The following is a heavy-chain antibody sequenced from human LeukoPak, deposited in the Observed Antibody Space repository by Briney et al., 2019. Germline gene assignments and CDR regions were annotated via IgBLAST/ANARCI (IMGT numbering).Heavy chain of an antibody. Sequence: SVKVSCKASGGTFSSCAISWVRQAPGQGLEWMGGIIPIFGTANYAQKFQGRVTITADESTSTAYMELSSLRSEDTAVYYCARALGSYLSFDYWGQGTLVTVSS. V-gene: IGHV1-69*13. CDR2: IIPIFGTA. CDR3: ARALGSYLSFDY. J-gene: IGHJ4*02. D-gene: IGHD3-16*02. CDR1: GGTFSSCA.